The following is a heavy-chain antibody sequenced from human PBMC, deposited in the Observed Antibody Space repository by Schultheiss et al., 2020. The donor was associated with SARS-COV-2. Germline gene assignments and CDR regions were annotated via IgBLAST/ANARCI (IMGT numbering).Heavy chain of an antibody. V-gene: IGHV2-70*04. Sequence: SGPTLVKPTQTLTLTCTFSGFSLSTSGMRVSWIRQPPGKALEWLARIDWDDDKFYSTSLKTRLTISKDTSKNQVVLTMTNMDPVVTATYYCARVDSSGWDYFDYWGQGTLVTVSS. CDR2: IDWDDDK. CDR1: GFSLSTSGMR. CDR3: ARVDSSGWDYFDY. D-gene: IGHD6-19*01. J-gene: IGHJ4*02.